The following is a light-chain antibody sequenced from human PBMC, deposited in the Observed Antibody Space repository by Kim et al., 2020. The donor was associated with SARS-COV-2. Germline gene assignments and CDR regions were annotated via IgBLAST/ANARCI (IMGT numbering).Light chain of an antibody. CDR2: KDN. Sequence: SYELTQPSSVSVSPGQTAKITCSGDVLAKKYARWFQQKPGQAPELVIYKDNERPSGIPDRFSGSGSGTTVTLTISGAQVEDEADYYCYSAADNKRVFGGGTKLTVL. J-gene: IGLJ3*02. V-gene: IGLV3-27*01. CDR1: VLAKKY. CDR3: YSAADNKRV.